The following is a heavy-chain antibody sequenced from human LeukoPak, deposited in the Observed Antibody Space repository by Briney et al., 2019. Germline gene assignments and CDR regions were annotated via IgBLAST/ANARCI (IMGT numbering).Heavy chain of an antibody. V-gene: IGHV3-48*04. Sequence: GGSLRLSCVASGFSLSSYSTNWARHAPGGGREWVSYISSSSRTIYYADSVKGRFTVSRDNAKNSVYLQMNSLRAEDTAVYFCAKRGVVIRVILVGFHKEAYYFDSWGQGALVTVSS. CDR2: ISSSSRTI. CDR3: AKRGVVIRVILVGFHKEAYYFDS. CDR1: GFSLSSYS. D-gene: IGHD3-22*01. J-gene: IGHJ4*02.